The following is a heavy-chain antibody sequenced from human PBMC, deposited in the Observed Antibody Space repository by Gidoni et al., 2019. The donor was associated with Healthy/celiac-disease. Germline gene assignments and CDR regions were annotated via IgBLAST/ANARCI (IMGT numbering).Heavy chain of an antibody. V-gene: IGHV3-66*01. CDR2: IYSGGST. Sequence: EVQLVESGGGLVQPGGSLRLSCAASGFTVSSNYMSWVRQAPGKGLEWVSVIYSGGSTYYADSVKGRFTISRDNSKNTLYPQMNSLRAEDTAVYYCAKTGLLHDYYYYGMDVWGQGTTVTVSS. CDR1: GFTVSSNY. CDR3: AKTGLLHDYYYYGMDV. D-gene: IGHD1-26*01. J-gene: IGHJ6*02.